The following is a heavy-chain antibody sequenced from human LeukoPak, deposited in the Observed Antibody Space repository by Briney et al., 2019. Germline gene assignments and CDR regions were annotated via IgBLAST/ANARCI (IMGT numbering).Heavy chain of an antibody. CDR2: IYGDGSAT. J-gene: IGHJ5*02. CDR3: ARGMTDYGDDPPFDP. V-gene: IGHV3-74*01. Sequence: GGSLRLSCAASGFTFSSDWMHWVRQAPGKGLVWVSTIYGDGSATKYADSVKGRFTISRDNSKNTLYLQMNSLRAEDTAVYYCARGMTDYGDDPPFDPWGQGTLVTVSS. D-gene: IGHD4-17*01. CDR1: GFTFSSDW.